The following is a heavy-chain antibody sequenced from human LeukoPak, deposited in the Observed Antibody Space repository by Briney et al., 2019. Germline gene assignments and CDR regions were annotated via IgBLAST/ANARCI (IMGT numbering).Heavy chain of an antibody. Sequence: GGSLRLSCAASGLTFSTYAMSWVRQAPGKGLEWVSTISGSGGSTFYADSVKGRFTISRDNSKNTVYLQMNSLRVEDTALYYCARAQWLVHDAFDIWGQGTMVTVSS. V-gene: IGHV3-23*01. J-gene: IGHJ3*02. CDR1: GLTFSTYA. CDR3: ARAQWLVHDAFDI. D-gene: IGHD6-19*01. CDR2: ISGSGGST.